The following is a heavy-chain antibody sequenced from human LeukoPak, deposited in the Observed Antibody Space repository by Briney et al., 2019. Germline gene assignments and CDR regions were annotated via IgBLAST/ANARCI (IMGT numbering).Heavy chain of an antibody. CDR3: AREAREGHVFDI. D-gene: IGHD5-24*01. CDR1: GGSIRSYY. V-gene: IGHV4-59*01. J-gene: IGHJ3*02. Sequence: SETLSLTCTVSGGSIRSYYWSWIRQPPGKGLEWIGYIHYSGSTNYNPSLKSRVIISVGTSKNQFSLKLSSVTAADTAVYYCAREAREGHVFDIWGQGTMVTVSS. CDR2: IHYSGST.